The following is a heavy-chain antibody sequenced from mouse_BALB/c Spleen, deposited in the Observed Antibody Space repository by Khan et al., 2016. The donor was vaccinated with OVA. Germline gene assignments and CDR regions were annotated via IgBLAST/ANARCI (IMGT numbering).Heavy chain of an antibody. CDR3: TREGNDAHWYFDV. CDR2: ISSGSTYT. CDR1: GFTFSSYT. Sequence: EVELVESGGGLVKPGGSLKLSCAASGFTFSSYTMSWVRQTPEKRLEWVATISSGSTYTYYPDIVKGRFTISSDNTKNTLYLQMSSLKSEDTALYYCTREGNDAHWYFDVWGAGTTVTVSS. D-gene: IGHD2-2*01. V-gene: IGHV5-6-4*01. J-gene: IGHJ1*01.